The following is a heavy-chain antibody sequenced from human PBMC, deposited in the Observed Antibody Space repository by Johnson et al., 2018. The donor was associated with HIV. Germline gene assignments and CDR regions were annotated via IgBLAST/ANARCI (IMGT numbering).Heavy chain of an antibody. V-gene: IGHV3-13*01. CDR2: IGTTGDT. D-gene: IGHD1-26*01. CDR3: ARGSYDGDAFDV. CDR1: GFTFSNYD. J-gene: IGHJ3*01. Sequence: VQLVESGGGLVQPGGSLRLSCAASGFTFSNYDMHWVRQATGKRLEWVSGIGTTGDTFFLDSVKGRFTISRYTAKNSLYLQMNSLRAGDTALYYCARGSYDGDAFDVWGQGTMVTVSS.